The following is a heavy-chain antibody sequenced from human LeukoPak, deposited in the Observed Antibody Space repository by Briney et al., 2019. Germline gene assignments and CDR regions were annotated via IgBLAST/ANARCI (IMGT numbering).Heavy chain of an antibody. J-gene: IGHJ4*02. Sequence: GGSLRLSCAASGFTFSRYWMLWVRQAPGKGLVWVSHISSDGSSTRYADSVKGRFTISRDNAKNTLYLQMSGLRAEDTAVYYCARYSGAYSSGWPHYWGQGTLVTVSS. CDR1: GFTFSRYW. CDR3: ARYSGAYSSGWPHY. V-gene: IGHV3-74*01. CDR2: ISSDGSST. D-gene: IGHD6-19*01.